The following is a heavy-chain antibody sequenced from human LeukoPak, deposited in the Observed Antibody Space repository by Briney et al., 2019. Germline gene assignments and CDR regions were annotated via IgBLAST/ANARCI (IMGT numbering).Heavy chain of an antibody. J-gene: IGHJ3*02. D-gene: IGHD3-10*01. CDR3: AKSFYPGGSSFTFNI. V-gene: IGHV3-23*01. Sequence: GGSLRLSCAASGFTFSSYAMSWVRQAPGKGLEWVSSISDSGDNTYYADSVKGRSTISRDNSKNTLYLQMNSLRVDDTAVYYCAKSFYPGGSSFTFNIWGQGTLVTVSS. CDR1: GFTFSSYA. CDR2: ISDSGDNT.